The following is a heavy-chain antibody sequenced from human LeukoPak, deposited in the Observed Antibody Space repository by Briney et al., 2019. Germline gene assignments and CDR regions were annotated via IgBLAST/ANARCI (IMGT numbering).Heavy chain of an antibody. V-gene: IGHV3-21*01. Sequence: PGGSLRLSCVASEFTFSAYGMSWVRQAPGTGLEWVSSISGSGSSIHYKESVRGRFTISRDNSGNSIYLQMNSLRAEDTAVYYCARERTTVTPLDYWGQGTLVTVSS. D-gene: IGHD4-17*01. CDR1: EFTFSAYG. J-gene: IGHJ4*02. CDR3: ARERTTVTPLDY. CDR2: ISGSGSSI.